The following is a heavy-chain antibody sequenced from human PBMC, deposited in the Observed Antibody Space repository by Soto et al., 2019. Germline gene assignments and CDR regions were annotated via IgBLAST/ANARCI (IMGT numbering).Heavy chain of an antibody. CDR2: ISGSGDST. CDR3: AKSYSSNWYDYFDY. J-gene: IGHJ4*02. D-gene: IGHD6-13*01. Sequence: GGSLRLSCAASGFTFSSYAMSWVRQAPGEGLEWVSAISGSGDSTYYADSVKGRFTISRDTSKNTLYLQMDSLRAEDTALYYCAKSYSSNWYDYFDYWGQGTLVTVSS. V-gene: IGHV3-23*01. CDR1: GFTFSSYA.